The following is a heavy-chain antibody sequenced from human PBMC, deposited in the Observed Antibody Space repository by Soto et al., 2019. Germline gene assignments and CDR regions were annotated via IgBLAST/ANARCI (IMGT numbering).Heavy chain of an antibody. CDR3: ARVSTEFFYDH. D-gene: IGHD3-10*01. Sequence: GGSLRLSCAVSGFTFSDHYMDWVRQAPGKGLEWVARTRNKANHYTTEYAASVKGRFTISRDGSGNLLFLQMNSLILEDTALYFCARVSTEFFYDHWGQGTLVTVSS. CDR2: TRNKANHYTT. J-gene: IGHJ5*02. CDR1: GFTFSDHY. V-gene: IGHV3-72*01.